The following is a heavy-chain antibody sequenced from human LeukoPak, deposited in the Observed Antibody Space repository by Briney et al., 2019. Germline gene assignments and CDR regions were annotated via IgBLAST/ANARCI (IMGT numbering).Heavy chain of an antibody. CDR2: ISSSGTTI. CDR3: ASVGATNAFDI. V-gene: IGHV3-48*03. CDR1: GFTFSSFE. D-gene: IGHD1-26*01. Sequence: PGGSLRLSCAASGFTFSSFEMSWVRQAPGKGLEWLSYISSSGTTIYSADSVKGRFTISRDIAKNSLYLQMNSLRAEDTAVYYCASVGATNAFDIWGQGTMVTVS. J-gene: IGHJ3*02.